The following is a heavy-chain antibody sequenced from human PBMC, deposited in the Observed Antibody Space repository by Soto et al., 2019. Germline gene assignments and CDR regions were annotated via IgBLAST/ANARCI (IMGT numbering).Heavy chain of an antibody. D-gene: IGHD3-3*01. CDR3: AKHPGDFWSGYYTVYYYGMDV. Sequence: ETLRLSCAASGFTFSSYAMSWVRQAPGKGLEWVSAMSGSGGSTYYADSVKGRFTISRDNAKNTLYLQMNSLRAEDTAVYYCAKHPGDFWSGYYTVYYYGMDVWGQGTTVTVSS. CDR1: GFTFSSYA. CDR2: MSGSGGST. V-gene: IGHV3-23*01. J-gene: IGHJ6*02.